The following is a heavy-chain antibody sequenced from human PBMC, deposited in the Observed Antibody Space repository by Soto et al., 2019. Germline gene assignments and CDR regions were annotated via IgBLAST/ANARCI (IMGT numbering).Heavy chain of an antibody. CDR1: GFTFGDYA. J-gene: IGHJ6*02. Sequence: SLRLSCTASGFTFGDYAMSWFRQAPGKGLEWVGFIRSKAYGGTTEYAASVKGRFTISRDDSKSIAYLQMNSLKTEDTAVYYCSRYDYVTLYYYGMDVWGQGTTVTVSS. CDR3: SRYDYVTLYYYGMDV. D-gene: IGHD3-16*01. CDR2: IRSKAYGGTT. V-gene: IGHV3-49*03.